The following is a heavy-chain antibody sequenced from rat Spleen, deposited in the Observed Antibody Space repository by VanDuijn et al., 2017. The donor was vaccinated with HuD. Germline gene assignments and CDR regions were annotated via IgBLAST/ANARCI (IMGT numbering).Heavy chain of an antibody. Sequence: EVQLVESGGGLVQPGRSLKLSCAASGFTFSSFPMAWVRQAPKKGLEWVASISSGGGGTYYPDSVKGRFTISRDNAKSTLYLKMDSLRSEDTASYYCARHGIYNTYGWFACWGQGTLVTVSS. V-gene: IGHV5-25*01. CDR1: GFTFSSFP. CDR2: ISSGGGGT. D-gene: IGHD1-10*01. J-gene: IGHJ3*01. CDR3: ARHGIYNTYGWFAC.